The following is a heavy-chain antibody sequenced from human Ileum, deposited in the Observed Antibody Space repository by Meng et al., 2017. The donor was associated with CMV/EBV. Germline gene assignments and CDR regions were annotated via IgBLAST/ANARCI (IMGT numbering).Heavy chain of an antibody. V-gene: IGHV3-48*02. Sequence: GGSLRLSCAASGFTFSSYCMNWVRQAPGKGLEWVAYISGGGVPKFYADSVKGRFTVSRDNAKNSLYLEMNNLRDEDTAIYYCAKGTRLYFFDYWGQGALVTVSS. D-gene: IGHD2-15*01. J-gene: IGHJ4*02. CDR2: ISGGGVPK. CDR1: GFTFSSYC. CDR3: AKGTRLYFFDY.